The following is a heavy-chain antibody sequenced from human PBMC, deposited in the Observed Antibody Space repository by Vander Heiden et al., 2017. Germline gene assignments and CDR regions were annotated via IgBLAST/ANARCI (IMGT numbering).Heavy chain of an antibody. CDR2: SSSSSSYI. CDR1: GFTFSSYS. V-gene: IGHV3-21*01. Sequence: EVQLVESGGGLVKPGGSLRLSCAASGFTFSSYSMNWVRQAAGKGLEWVSSSSSSSSYIYYADSGKGRFTISRDNAKNSLYLQMNSLRAEDTAVYYCARVGGWPGGALDIWGQGTMVTVSS. CDR3: ARVGGWPGGALDI. D-gene: IGHD5-12*01. J-gene: IGHJ3*02.